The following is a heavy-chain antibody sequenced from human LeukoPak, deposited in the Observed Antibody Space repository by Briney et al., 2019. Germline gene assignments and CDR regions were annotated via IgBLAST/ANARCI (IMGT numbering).Heavy chain of an antibody. CDR1: GGSFSSYY. J-gene: IGHJ5*02. V-gene: IGHV4-59*08. Sequence: SETLSLTSAVYGGSFSSYYWSWIRQPPGKGLEWIGYIYYSGSTNYNPSLKSRVTISVDTSKNQFSLKLSSVTAADTAVYYCARHQINWFDPWGQGTLVTVSS. CDR3: ARHQINWFDP. CDR2: IYYSGST.